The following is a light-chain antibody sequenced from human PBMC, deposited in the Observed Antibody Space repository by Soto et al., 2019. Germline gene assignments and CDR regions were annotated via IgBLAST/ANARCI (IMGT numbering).Light chain of an antibody. Sequence: ETVMTQSPATLSVSPGERATLSGRASQSVSSKLAWYQQNPGQAPRLLIYGASTRATGIPARFSGSGSGTDFTLTISSLEPGDFAVYYCQQRSNWPITFGQGTRLEIK. V-gene: IGKV3-11*01. J-gene: IGKJ5*01. CDR2: GAS. CDR3: QQRSNWPIT. CDR1: QSVSSK.